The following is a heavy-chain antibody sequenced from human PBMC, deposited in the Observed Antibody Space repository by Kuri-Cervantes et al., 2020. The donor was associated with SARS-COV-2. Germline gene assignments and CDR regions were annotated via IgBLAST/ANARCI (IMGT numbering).Heavy chain of an antibody. CDR3: ARHVGGLVIPY. Sequence: SETLSLTCTVSGGSISSYYWSWIRQPPGKGLEWIGSIYYSGSTYYNPSLKSLVTISVDTSKNQFSLKLSSVTAADTAVYYCARHVGGLVIPYWGQGTLVTVSS. V-gene: IGHV4-59*04. D-gene: IGHD3/OR15-3a*01. J-gene: IGHJ4*02. CDR1: GGSISSYY. CDR2: IYYSGST.